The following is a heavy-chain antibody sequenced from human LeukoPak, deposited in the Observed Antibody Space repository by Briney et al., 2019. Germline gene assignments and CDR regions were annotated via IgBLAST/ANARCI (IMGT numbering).Heavy chain of an antibody. J-gene: IGHJ4*02. V-gene: IGHV3-74*01. CDR1: GFTFSAYW. Sequence: PGGSLRLSCAASGFTFSAYWMHWVRQVPGKGLVWVSHISSDGSTTTYAGSVKGRFTISRDNSKNTLYLQMNSLTTEDTAVYFCAKGAPIGWAVVDYWGQGNLVTVSS. CDR2: ISSDGSTT. D-gene: IGHD6-19*01. CDR3: AKGAPIGWAVVDY.